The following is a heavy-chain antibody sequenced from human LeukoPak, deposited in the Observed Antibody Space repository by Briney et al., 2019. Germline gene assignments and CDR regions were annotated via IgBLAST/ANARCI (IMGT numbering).Heavy chain of an antibody. Sequence: PGGSLRLSCAASGXTFSSYGMHWVRQAPGKGLEWVAVISYDGSNKYYADSVKGRFTISRDNSKNTLYLQMNSLRAEDTAVYYCAKGPDSGSYLYYFDYWGQGTLVTVSS. V-gene: IGHV3-30*18. CDR2: ISYDGSNK. J-gene: IGHJ4*02. D-gene: IGHD1-26*01. CDR3: AKGPDSGSYLYYFDY. CDR1: GXTFSSYG.